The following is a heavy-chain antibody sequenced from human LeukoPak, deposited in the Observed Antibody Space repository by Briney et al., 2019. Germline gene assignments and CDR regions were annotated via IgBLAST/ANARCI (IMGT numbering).Heavy chain of an antibody. CDR2: IYYSGST. J-gene: IGHJ5*02. CDR1: GGSISSSSYY. Sequence: SETLSLTCTVSGGSISSSSYYWGWIRQPPGKGLEWIGSIYYSGSTYYNPSLKSRVTISVDTSKNEFSLELSSVTAADTAVYYCARGPSFTPWGQGTLVTVSS. CDR3: ARGPSFTP. D-gene: IGHD2-15*01. V-gene: IGHV4-39*07.